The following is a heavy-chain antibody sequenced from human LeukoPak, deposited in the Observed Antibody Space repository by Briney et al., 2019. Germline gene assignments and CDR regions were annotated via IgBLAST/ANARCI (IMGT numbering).Heavy chain of an antibody. Sequence: GGSLRLSCAASGFTFSSYWMSWVRQAPGKGLEWVANINAGGSEKYHVDSVKGRFTISRDNARNSLYLQMNSLRAEDTAVYYYAKTDQPGTTDYWGQGILVTVSS. CDR3: AKTDQPGTTDY. CDR1: GFTFSSYW. J-gene: IGHJ4*02. V-gene: IGHV3-7*01. D-gene: IGHD1-1*01. CDR2: INAGGSEK.